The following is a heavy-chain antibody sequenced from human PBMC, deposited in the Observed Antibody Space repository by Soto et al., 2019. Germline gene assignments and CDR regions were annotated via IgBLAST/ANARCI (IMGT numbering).Heavy chain of an antibody. Sequence: PGGSLRLSCAASGFTFSDYYMSWIRQAPGKGLEWVSYISSSSSYTNYADSVKGRFTISRDNAKNSLYLQMNSLRAEDTAVYYCARGSFSSLRYFDWLRIRDDAFDIWGQGTMVTVSS. CDR3: ARGSFSSLRYFDWLRIRDDAFDI. CDR1: GFTFSDYY. CDR2: ISSSSSYT. J-gene: IGHJ3*02. V-gene: IGHV3-11*06. D-gene: IGHD3-9*01.